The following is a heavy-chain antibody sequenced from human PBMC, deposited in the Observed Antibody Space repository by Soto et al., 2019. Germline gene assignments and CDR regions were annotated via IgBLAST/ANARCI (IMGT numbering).Heavy chain of an antibody. CDR1: GGSISSSNW. CDR2: IYHSGST. J-gene: IGHJ6*02. D-gene: IGHD3-10*01. CDR3: ARRTLLWFGELPTPYGMDV. Sequence: QVQLQESGPGLVKPSGTLSLTCAVSGGSISSSNWWSWVRQPPGKGLEWIGEIYHSGSTNYNPSLKSRVTISVDKSKNQFSLKLSSVTAADTAVYYCARRTLLWFGELPTPYGMDVWGQGTTVTVSS. V-gene: IGHV4-4*02.